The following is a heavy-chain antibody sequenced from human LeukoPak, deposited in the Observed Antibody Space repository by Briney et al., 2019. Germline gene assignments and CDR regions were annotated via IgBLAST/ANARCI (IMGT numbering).Heavy chain of an antibody. V-gene: IGHV1-69*13. CDR2: IIPIFGSA. Sequence: GASVKVSCKASGGTFSSFTISWVRQAPGQGLEWMGGIIPIFGSANYAQKFQGRVTIIADESTSTAYMELRSLRSDDTAVYYCARDGGYGSGSYYYTWGQGTLVTVSS. D-gene: IGHD3-10*01. J-gene: IGHJ5*02. CDR1: GGTFSSFT. CDR3: ARDGGYGSGSYYYT.